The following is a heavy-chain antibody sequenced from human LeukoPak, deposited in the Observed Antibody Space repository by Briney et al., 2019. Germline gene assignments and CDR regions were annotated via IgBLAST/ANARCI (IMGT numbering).Heavy chain of an antibody. CDR1: GFTFSNYA. CDR3: AKITTRGYSYGPPGAFDY. D-gene: IGHD5-18*01. J-gene: IGHJ4*02. V-gene: IGHV3-23*01. CDR2: VGTRGDFT. Sequence: GGSLRLSCAASGFTFSNYAMSWVRQALGKGLEWVSGVGTRGDFTIYADSVKGRFTISRDNSKNTLYLQMNSLRAEDTAVYYCAKITTRGYSYGPPGAFDYWGQGTLVTVSS.